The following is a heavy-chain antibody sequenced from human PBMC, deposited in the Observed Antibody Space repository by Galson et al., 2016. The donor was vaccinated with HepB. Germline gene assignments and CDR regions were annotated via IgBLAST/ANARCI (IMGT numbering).Heavy chain of an antibody. CDR2: ISSSGATI. D-gene: IGHD1-14*01. J-gene: IGHJ6*02. V-gene: IGHV3-48*03. CDR1: GITFRTYD. Sequence: SLRLSCAASGITFRTYDMNWVRQAPGKGLEWVSYISSSGATIYYADSVKGRFTISRGNAKNSLYLQMNSLRAEDTAVYYCARLTQMHQVYTSPGLDVWGQGTTVTVSS. CDR3: ARLTQMHQVYTSPGLDV.